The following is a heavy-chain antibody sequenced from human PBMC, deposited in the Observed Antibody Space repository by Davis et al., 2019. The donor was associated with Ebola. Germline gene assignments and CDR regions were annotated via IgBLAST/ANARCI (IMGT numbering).Heavy chain of an antibody. D-gene: IGHD4-23*01. CDR1: GFTFSPYG. CDR2: MRSKGFGGTT. J-gene: IGHJ4*02. V-gene: IGHV3-49*04. Sequence: GGSLRLSCAASGFTFSPYGMHLVRHAPGKGLEWVGFMRSKGFGGTTEYAASVKGRFTISRDDSKGIAYLQMNSLTTEDTAVYYCTRRGTVVTPDYWGQGTLVTVSS. CDR3: TRRGTVVTPDY.